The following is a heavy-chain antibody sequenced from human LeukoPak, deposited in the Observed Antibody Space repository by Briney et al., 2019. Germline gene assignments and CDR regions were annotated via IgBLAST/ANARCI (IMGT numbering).Heavy chain of an antibody. J-gene: IGHJ4*02. D-gene: IGHD5-12*01. Sequence: SETLSLTCAVYGGSFSGYYWSWIRQPPGKGLEWIGEINHSGSTNYNPSLKSRVTISVDTSKNQFSLKLSSVTAADTAVYYCARGAMWLLYWGQGTLVTVSS. CDR2: INHSGST. V-gene: IGHV4-34*01. CDR1: GGSFSGYY. CDR3: ARGAMWLLY.